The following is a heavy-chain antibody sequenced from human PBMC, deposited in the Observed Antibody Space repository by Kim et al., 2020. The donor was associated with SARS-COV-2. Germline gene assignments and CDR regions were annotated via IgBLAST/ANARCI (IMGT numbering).Heavy chain of an antibody. Sequence: SETLSLTCTVSGGSISSYYWSWIRQPPGKGLEWIGYIYYSGSTNYNPSLKSRVTISVDTSKNQFSLKLSSVTAADTAVYYCASQYYYGSELDYWGQGTLVTVSS. J-gene: IGHJ4*02. CDR2: IYYSGST. D-gene: IGHD3-10*01. V-gene: IGHV4-59*01. CDR1: GGSISSYY. CDR3: ASQYYYGSELDY.